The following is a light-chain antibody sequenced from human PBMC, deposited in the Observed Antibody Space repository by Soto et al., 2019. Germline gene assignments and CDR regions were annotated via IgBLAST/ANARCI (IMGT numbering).Light chain of an antibody. CDR1: QSVSSSY. Sequence: EIVLTQSPGTLSLSPGERATLSCRASQSVSSSYLAWYQHKPGQAPRLLIYGASSRATGIRDRFSGSGSGTDFTLTISRLEPEDFAVYYCQQYGSSPHTWGQGTKLEIK. J-gene: IGKJ2*01. CDR2: GAS. V-gene: IGKV3-20*01. CDR3: QQYGSSPHT.